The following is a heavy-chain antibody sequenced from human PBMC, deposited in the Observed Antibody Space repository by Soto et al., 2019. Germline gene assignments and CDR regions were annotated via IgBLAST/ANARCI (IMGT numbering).Heavy chain of an antibody. V-gene: IGHV1-69*06. Sequence: QVQLVQSGAEVKKSGSPVKVSCTASGGSFSSYSINWVRQATGQGLEWMGGVIPIFGKPTYAQKFQGRLTITADKSTSTAYMELTSMRYDDTAVYYCARERSYYYAMDVWGQGTTVTVSS. CDR2: VIPIFGKP. CDR1: GGSFSSYS. J-gene: IGHJ6*02. CDR3: ARERSYYYAMDV.